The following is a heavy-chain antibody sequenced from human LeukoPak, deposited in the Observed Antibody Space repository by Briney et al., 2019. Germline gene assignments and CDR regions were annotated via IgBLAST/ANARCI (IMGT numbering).Heavy chain of an antibody. D-gene: IGHD6-13*01. CDR2: IYYSGST. CDR3: ARDFRIAAAPDAFDI. V-gene: IGHV4-31*03. J-gene: IGHJ3*02. Sequence: SQTLSLTCTVSGGSISSGGYYWSWIRQHPGKGLEWIGYIYYSGSTYYNPSLKSRVTISVDTSKNQFSLKLSSVTVADTAVYYCARDFRIAAAPDAFDIWGQGTMVTVSS. CDR1: GGSISSGGYY.